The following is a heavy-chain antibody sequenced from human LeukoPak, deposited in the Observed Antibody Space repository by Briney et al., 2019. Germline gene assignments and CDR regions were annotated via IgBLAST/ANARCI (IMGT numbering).Heavy chain of an antibody. D-gene: IGHD1-26*01. J-gene: IGHJ4*02. CDR1: GFPFSSYW. Sequence: GRSLRLSCAASGFPFSSYWMHWVRQAPGKGLVWVSRINSDGSSTSYADSVKGRFTISRDNAKNTLYLQMNSLRAEDTAVYYCARAIVGATADYWGQGTLVTVSS. V-gene: IGHV3-74*01. CDR3: ARAIVGATADY. CDR2: INSDGSST.